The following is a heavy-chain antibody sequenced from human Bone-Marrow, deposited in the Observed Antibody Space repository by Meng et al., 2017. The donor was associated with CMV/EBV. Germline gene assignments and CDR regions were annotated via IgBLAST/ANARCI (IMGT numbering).Heavy chain of an antibody. Sequence: ESLKISCTVSGGSITSNSYYWGWIRQPPGKGLEWIGSIYYDGSTYYRPSLKNRVTISVHTSKNQFSLKVFSVTAADTATYYCARVVRGLTHYLYYYAMDVWGQGTSVTVSS. V-gene: IGHV4-39*07. J-gene: IGHJ6*02. CDR2: IYYDGST. CDR1: GGSITSNSYY. CDR3: ARVVRGLTHYLYYYAMDV. D-gene: IGHD3-10*01.